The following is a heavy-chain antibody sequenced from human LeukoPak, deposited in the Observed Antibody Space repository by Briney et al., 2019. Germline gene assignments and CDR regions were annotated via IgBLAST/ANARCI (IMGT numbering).Heavy chain of an antibody. CDR3: AKADTYYYYYYMDV. J-gene: IGHJ6*03. CDR2: ISGSGGST. CDR1: GFTFSIYS. V-gene: IGHV3-23*01. D-gene: IGHD3-9*01. Sequence: GGSLRLSCAASGFTFSIYSMSWVRQAPGKGLEWVSAISGSGGSTYYADSVKGRFTISRDNSKNTLYLQMNSLRAEDTAVYYCAKADTYYYYYYMDVWGKGTTVTVSS.